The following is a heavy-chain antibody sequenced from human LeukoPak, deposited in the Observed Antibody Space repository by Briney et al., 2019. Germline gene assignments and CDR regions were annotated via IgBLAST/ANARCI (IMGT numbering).Heavy chain of an antibody. CDR1: GGSISSYY. D-gene: IGHD6-13*01. Sequence: PSETLSLTCSVSGGSISSYYWNWIRQPPGKGLEWIGYIYYSGSTNYNPSLKSRVTISVDTSKNQFSLKLNSVTAADTAVYYCARGPSSSWYYSDYWGQGTQVTVSS. J-gene: IGHJ4*02. V-gene: IGHV4-59*01. CDR3: ARGPSSSWYYSDY. CDR2: IYYSGST.